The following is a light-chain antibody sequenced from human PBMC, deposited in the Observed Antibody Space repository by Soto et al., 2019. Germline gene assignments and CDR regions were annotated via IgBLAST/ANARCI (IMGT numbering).Light chain of an antibody. V-gene: IGKV1-5*01. J-gene: IGKJ1*01. Sequence: DIQMTQSPSTVSASVGDRVTSTCRASQSISSWLAWYQQKPGKAPKLLIYDASSLESGVPSRFSGSGSGTEFTLTISSLQPDDFATYYCQQYNSYRTFGQGTKVDIK. CDR3: QQYNSYRT. CDR1: QSISSW. CDR2: DAS.